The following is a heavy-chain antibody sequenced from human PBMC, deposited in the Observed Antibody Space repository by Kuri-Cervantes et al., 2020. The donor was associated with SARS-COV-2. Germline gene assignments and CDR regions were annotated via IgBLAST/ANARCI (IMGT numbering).Heavy chain of an antibody. CDR1: ETTFPNYD. CDR3: ASHLGPAAISDYYYYMDV. V-gene: IGHV1-18*01. J-gene: IGHJ6*03. D-gene: IGHD2-2*02. CDR2: ISAYNGNT. Sequence: ASVKVSCKAPETTFPNYDINWVRQATGQGLEWMGWISAYNGNTNYAQKLQGRVTMNTDTSTSTAYMELRSLRSDDTAVYYCASHLGPAAISDYYYYMDVWGKGTRSPSP.